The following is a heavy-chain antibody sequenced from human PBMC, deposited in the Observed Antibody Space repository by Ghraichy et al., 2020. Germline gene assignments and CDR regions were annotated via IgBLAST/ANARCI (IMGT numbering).Heavy chain of an antibody. CDR1: GLTFSSYA. Sequence: GESLRLTCAASGLTFSSYAMSWVRQAPGKGLEWVSGISGSGGSTSYADSVKGRFTISRDNSKNTLYLQMNSPRAEDTAVYYCAKEGGAGYSVWFSSGSYYGMAVWGQGTTVTVS. CDR3: AKEGGAGYSVWFSSGSYYGMAV. CDR2: ISGSGGST. V-gene: IGHV3-23*01. J-gene: IGHJ6*02. D-gene: IGHD6-13*01.